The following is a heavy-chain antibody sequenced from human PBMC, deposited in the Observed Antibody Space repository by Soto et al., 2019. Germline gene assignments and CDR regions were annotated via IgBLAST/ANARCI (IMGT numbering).Heavy chain of an antibody. J-gene: IGHJ4*02. V-gene: IGHV1-69*01. D-gene: IGHD2-15*01. CDR2: IIPIFGTA. CDR1: GGTFSSYA. CDR3: ARVKICIGGSCYTGPIDY. Sequence: QVQLVQSGAEVKKPGSSVKVSCKASGGTFSSYAISWVRQAPGQGLEWMGGIIPIFGTANYALKFQGRVTITADESTSSGEMEVSSLRSEDTAVYYCARVKICIGGSCYTGPIDYWGQGTLVTVSS.